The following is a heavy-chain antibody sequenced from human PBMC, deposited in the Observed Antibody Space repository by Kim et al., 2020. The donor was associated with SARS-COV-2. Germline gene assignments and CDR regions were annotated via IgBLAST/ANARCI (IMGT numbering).Heavy chain of an antibody. V-gene: IGHV3-15*01. CDR3: TTDPPSYC. Sequence: GGTTDYAAPVKGRVTISRDDSKNTLYLQMNSLKTEDTAVYYCTTDPPSYCCGQRTLVTVSS. CDR2: GGTT. J-gene: IGHJ4*02.